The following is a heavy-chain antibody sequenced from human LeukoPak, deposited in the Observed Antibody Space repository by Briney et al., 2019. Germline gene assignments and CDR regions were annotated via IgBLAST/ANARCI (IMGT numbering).Heavy chain of an antibody. J-gene: IGHJ4*02. CDR2: ISGSGDTT. CDR1: GFTFSSYA. V-gene: IGHV3-23*01. CDR3: AKARGSSRYYANFDY. Sequence: GGSLRLSCAASGFTFSSYAMNWVRQAPGKGLEWVSIISGSGDTTYYADSVKGRFTISRDNSKNTLYLQMNSLRAEDTAVYYCAKARGSSRYYANFDYWGQGALVTVSS. D-gene: IGHD6-13*01.